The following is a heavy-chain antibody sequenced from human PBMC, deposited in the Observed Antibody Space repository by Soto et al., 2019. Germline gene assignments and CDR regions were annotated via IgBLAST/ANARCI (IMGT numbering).Heavy chain of an antibody. CDR1: GYIFSRYG. D-gene: IGHD6-13*01. CDR3: AREAAAERNYYGLDV. Sequence: QVQLVQSGPEVRKPGASVKASCKASGYIFSRYGISWVRQAPGQGLEWMAWISGYNGNTKFGERVQGRVNVTTDTSTSTAYMELGSLRSDDTAVYYCAREAAAERNYYGLDVWGQGTTVIVSS. J-gene: IGHJ6*02. CDR2: ISGYNGNT. V-gene: IGHV1-18*04.